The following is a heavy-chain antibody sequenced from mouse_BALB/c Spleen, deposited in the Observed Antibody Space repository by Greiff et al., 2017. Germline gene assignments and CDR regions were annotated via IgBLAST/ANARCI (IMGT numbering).Heavy chain of an antibody. CDR1: GFTFSSYT. V-gene: IGHV5-12-2*01. D-gene: IGHD1-2*01. CDR3: ARHIITTAYFDY. CDR2: ISNGGGST. J-gene: IGHJ2*01. Sequence: DVKLVESGGGLVQPGGSLKLSCAASGFTFSSYTMSWVRQTPEKRLEWVAYISNGGGSTYYPDTVKGRFTISRDNAKNTLYLQMSSLKSEDTAMYYCARHIITTAYFDYWGQGTTLTVSS.